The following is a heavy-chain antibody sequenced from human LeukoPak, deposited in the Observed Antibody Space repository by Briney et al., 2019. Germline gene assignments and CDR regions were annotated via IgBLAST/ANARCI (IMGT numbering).Heavy chain of an antibody. V-gene: IGHV4-61*02. D-gene: IGHD2-8*01. CDR1: GGSISSGSYY. CDR3: ARDNGDY. J-gene: IGHJ4*02. CDR2: IYTSGST. Sequence: EPSETLSLTCTVSGGSISSGSYYWSWIRQPAGKGLEWIGRIYTSGSTNYNPSLKSRVTISVDTSKNQFSLKLSSVTAADTAVYYCARDNGDYWGQGTLVTVSS.